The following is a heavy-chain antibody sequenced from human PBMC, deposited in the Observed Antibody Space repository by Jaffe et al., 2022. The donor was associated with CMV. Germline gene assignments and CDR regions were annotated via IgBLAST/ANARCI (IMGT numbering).Heavy chain of an antibody. CDR1: GFTFSSYG. V-gene: IGHV3-30*18. J-gene: IGHJ4*02. CDR2: ISYDGSNK. CDR3: AKCGPWVERGIDY. D-gene: IGHD1-1*01. Sequence: QVQLVESGGGVVQPGRSLRLSCAASGFTFSSYGMHWVRQAPGKGLEWVAVISYDGSNKYYADSVKGRFTISRDNSKNTLYLQMNSLRAEDTAVYYCAKCGPWVERGIDYWGQGTLVTVSS.